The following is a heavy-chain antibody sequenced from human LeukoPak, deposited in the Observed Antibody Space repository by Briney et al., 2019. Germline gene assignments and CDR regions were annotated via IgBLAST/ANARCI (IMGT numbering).Heavy chain of an antibody. CDR2: ISGSGGST. V-gene: IGHV3-23*01. CDR3: AKYIVATTPEGKNAFDI. CDR1: GFTFSSYA. J-gene: IGHJ3*02. D-gene: IGHD5-12*01. Sequence: GGSLRLSCAASGFTFSSYAMSWVRQAPGKGLEWVSAISGSGGSTYYADSVKGRFTISRDNSKNTLYLQMNSLRAEDTAVYYCAKYIVATTPEGKNAFDIWGQGTMVTVSS.